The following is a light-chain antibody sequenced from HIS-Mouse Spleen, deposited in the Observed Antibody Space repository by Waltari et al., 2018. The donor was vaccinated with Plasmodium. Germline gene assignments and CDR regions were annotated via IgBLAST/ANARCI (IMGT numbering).Light chain of an antibody. V-gene: IGLV3-10*01. J-gene: IGLJ3*02. CDR2: EDS. CDR3: YSTDSSGNHRV. CDR1: ALPKKY. Sequence: SYQLTLPPSVSVSPGQTARITCSGEALPKKYAYWYQQKSGQAPLLVIYEDSKRPSGIPEGFSGSSSGTMATLTISGAQVEDEADYYCYSTDSSGNHRVFGGGTKLTVL.